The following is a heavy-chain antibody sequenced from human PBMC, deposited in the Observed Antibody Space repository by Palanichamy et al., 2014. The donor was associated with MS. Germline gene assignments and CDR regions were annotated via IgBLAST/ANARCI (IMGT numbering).Heavy chain of an antibody. CDR3: ARRGGDYILDF. Sequence: QLQLQESGPGLVKPSETLSLTCTVSGASISDSHDYWGWIRQSPGKGLEWIGSVHYAGATFYNPSLKSRVITSADTSKNQFSLKMNSVTAADTAVYFCARRGGDYILDFWGQGMLVTVSS. V-gene: IGHV4-39*01. J-gene: IGHJ4*02. CDR1: GASISDSHDY. D-gene: IGHD4-11*01. CDR2: VHYAGAT.